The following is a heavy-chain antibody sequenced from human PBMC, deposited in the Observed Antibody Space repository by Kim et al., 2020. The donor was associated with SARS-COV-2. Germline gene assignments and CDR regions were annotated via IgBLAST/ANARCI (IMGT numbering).Heavy chain of an antibody. J-gene: IGHJ4*02. CDR2: ISYDGSNK. CDR3: ARDHYDIVVVPAAMRGIGGAFDY. D-gene: IGHD2-2*01. Sequence: GGSLRLSCAASGFTFSSYAMHWVRQAPGKWLEWVAVISYDGSNKYYADSVKGRFTISRDNSKNTLYLQMNSLRAEDTAVYYCARDHYDIVVVPAAMRGIGGAFDYWGQGTLVTVSS. V-gene: IGHV3-30*04. CDR1: GFTFSSYA.